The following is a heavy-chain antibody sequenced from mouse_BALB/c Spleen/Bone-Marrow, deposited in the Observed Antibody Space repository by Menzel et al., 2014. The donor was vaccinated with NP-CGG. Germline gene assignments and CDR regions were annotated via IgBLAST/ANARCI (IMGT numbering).Heavy chain of an antibody. D-gene: IGHD1-1*01. J-gene: IGHJ2*01. CDR1: GFTFTDYY. V-gene: IGHV7-3*02. CDR2: IRNKANGYTT. CDR3: ARDRGGLLHDY. Sequence: EVQVVESGGGLVQPGGSLRLSCATSGFTFTDYYMSWVRQPPGKALEWLGFIRNKANGYTTEYSASVKGRFTISRDNSQSILYLQMNAQGAEDSATYYCARDRGGLLHDYWGQGTTLTVSS.